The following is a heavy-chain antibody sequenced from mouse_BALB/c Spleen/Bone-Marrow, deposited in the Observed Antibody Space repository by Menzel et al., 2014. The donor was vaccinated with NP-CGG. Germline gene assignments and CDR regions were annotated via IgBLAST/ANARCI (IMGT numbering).Heavy chain of an antibody. D-gene: IGHD2-3*01. J-gene: IGHJ1*01. V-gene: IGHV1S81*02. Sequence: VQLQQSGAELVKPGASVKLSCKASGYTFXSYYMYWVKQRPGQGLEWIGEINPSNGGTNFNEKFKSKATLTVDKSSSTAYMQLSSLTSGDSAVYYCTRSDGYYVPHWYFDVWGAGTTVTVSS. CDR1: GYTFXSYY. CDR2: INPSNGGT. CDR3: TRSDGYYVPHWYFDV.